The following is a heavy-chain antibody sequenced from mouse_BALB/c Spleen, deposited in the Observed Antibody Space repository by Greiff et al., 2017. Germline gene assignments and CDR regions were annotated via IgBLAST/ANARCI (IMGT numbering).Heavy chain of an antibody. CDR2: ISYSGST. D-gene: IGHD1-1*01. J-gene: IGHJ4*01. V-gene: IGHV3-2*02. CDR1: GYSITSDYA. CDR3: ATFNYYGSSYYAMDY. Sequence: DVQLQESGPGLVKPSQSLSLTCTVTGYSITSDYAWNWFRQFPGNKLEWMGYISYSGSTSYNPSLKSRISITRDTSKNQFFLQLNSVTTEDTATYYCATFNYYGSSYYAMDYWGQGTSVTVSS.